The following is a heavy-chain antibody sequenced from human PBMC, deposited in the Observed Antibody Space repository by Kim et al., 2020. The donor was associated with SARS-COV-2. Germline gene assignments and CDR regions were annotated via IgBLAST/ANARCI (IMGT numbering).Heavy chain of an antibody. Sequence: SETLSLTCGVSGGSISSINWWSWVRQPPGKGLEWIGEIYHSGSTNYNPSLKSRVTISVDKSKNRFSLKLSSVTAADTAVYYCARGLWSGQGAFDIWGQGTMVTVSS. CDR1: GGSISSINW. CDR3: ARGLWSGQGAFDI. V-gene: IGHV4-4*02. CDR2: IYHSGST. J-gene: IGHJ3*02. D-gene: IGHD3-3*01.